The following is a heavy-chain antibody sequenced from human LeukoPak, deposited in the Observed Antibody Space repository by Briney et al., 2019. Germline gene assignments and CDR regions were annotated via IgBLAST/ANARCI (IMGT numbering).Heavy chain of an antibody. CDR2: INPNSGGT. D-gene: IGHD2-2*01. V-gene: IGHV1-2*06. Sequence: ASVKVSCTASGYTFTGYYIHWVRQAPGQGPEWMGRINPNSGGTNFAQKFQARVTMTSDTSISTAYMEVSGLESDDTAVYYCARARYCYTTSCPLDYWGQGTLVTVSS. J-gene: IGHJ4*02. CDR1: GYTFTGYY. CDR3: ARARYCYTTSCPLDY.